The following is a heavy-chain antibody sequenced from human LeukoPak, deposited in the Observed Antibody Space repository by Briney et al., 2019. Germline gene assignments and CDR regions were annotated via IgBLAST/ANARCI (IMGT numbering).Heavy chain of an antibody. CDR1: GGSTSSSTYY. V-gene: IGHV4-39*01. CDR3: ARHTGTGLLKPKYYFDY. D-gene: IGHD3/OR15-3a*01. J-gene: IGHJ4*02. CDR2: MYYGGST. Sequence: SETLSLTCSVSGGSTSSSTYYWGWIRQPPGKGLEWIGSMYYGGSTYYNPSLKSRVTISVDTSKNQFSLKLSSVTAADTAVYYCARHTGTGLLKPKYYFDYWGQGTLVTVSS.